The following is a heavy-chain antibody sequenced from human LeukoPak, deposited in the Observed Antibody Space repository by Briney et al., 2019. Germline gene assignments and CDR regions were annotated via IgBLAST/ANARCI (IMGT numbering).Heavy chain of an antibody. Sequence: GGSLRLSCAASGFTFSSYAMHWVRQAPGKGLEWVAVISYDGSNKYYADSVKGRFTISRDNAKNSLYLQMNSLRAEDTALYYCAKALGRRLVLYYFDYWGQGTLVTVSS. V-gene: IGHV3-30-3*01. CDR2: ISYDGSNK. CDR3: AKALGRRLVLYYFDY. CDR1: GFTFSSYA. J-gene: IGHJ4*02. D-gene: IGHD6-19*01.